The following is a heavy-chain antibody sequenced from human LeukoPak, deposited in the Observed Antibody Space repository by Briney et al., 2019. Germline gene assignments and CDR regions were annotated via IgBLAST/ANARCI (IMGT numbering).Heavy chain of an antibody. D-gene: IGHD2-15*01. Sequence: GGSLRLSCAASGFTFSSYAMHWVRQAPGKGLEWVAVISYDGSNKYYADSVKGRFTISRDNSKNTLYLQMNSLRAEDTAVYYCARAAGYCSGGSCCLHTFFDYWGQGTLVTVSS. J-gene: IGHJ4*02. V-gene: IGHV3-30-3*01. CDR2: ISYDGSNK. CDR1: GFTFSSYA. CDR3: ARAAGYCSGGSCCLHTFFDY.